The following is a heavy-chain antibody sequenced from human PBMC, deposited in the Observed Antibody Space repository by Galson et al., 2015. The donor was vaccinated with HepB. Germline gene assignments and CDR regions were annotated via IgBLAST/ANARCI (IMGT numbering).Heavy chain of an antibody. D-gene: IGHD4-17*01. CDR2: INPNSGGV. J-gene: IGHJ4*02. Sequence: SVKVSCKASRYTFTAYYIHWVRQAPGQGLEWMGRINPNSGGVTYAQKFQGRVTMTRDTSISTAYMELSRLASDDTAVYYCARTLMTMVTTVGGYWGQGTLVTVSS. CDR3: ARTLMTMVTTVGGY. V-gene: IGHV1-2*06. CDR1: RYTFTAYY.